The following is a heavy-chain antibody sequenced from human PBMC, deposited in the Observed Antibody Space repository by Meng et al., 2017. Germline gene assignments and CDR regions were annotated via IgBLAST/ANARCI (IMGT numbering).Heavy chain of an antibody. CDR1: GGTFSSYA. D-gene: IGHD3/OR15-3a*01. J-gene: IGHJ4*02. CDR3: ARGPNRWTGFDY. CDR2: MNPNSGNT. Sequence: QVQLVQSGAEGKKPGSSVKVSCKASGGTFSSYAISWVRQAPGQGLEWMGWMNPNSGNTGYAQKFQGRVTMTRNTSISTAYMELSSLRSEDTAVYYCARGPNRWTGFDYWGQGTLVTVSS. V-gene: IGHV1-8*02.